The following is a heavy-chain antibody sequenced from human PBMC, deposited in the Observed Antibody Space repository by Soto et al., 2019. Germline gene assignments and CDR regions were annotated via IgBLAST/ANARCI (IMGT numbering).Heavy chain of an antibody. CDR2: ISSSSSYI. CDR3: ARCTSIAARPGDRNYYYYGMDV. D-gene: IGHD6-6*01. J-gene: IGHJ6*02. Sequence: PGGSLRLSCGASGFTFSSYSMNWVRQAPGEGLEWVSSISSSSSYIYYADSVKGRFTISRDNAKNSLYLQMNSLRAEDTAVYYCARCTSIAARPGDRNYYYYGMDVWGQRTTVTVSS. V-gene: IGHV3-21*01. CDR1: GFTFSSYS.